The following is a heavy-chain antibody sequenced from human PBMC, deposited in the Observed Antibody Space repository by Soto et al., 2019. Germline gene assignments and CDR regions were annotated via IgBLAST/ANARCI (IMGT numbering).Heavy chain of an antibody. Sequence: EVQLVESGGGLVQPGGSLKLSCAASGLTFSGSSIHWVRQASGKGLAWVGRIRSKANSYATAYAASVKGRFTISRDASKNTAYLQMHSLKTEDTAVYYCTRHVNGDYGGPPYFDYWGQGTLVTVSS. CDR3: TRHVNGDYGGPPYFDY. V-gene: IGHV3-73*01. D-gene: IGHD4-17*01. J-gene: IGHJ4*02. CDR2: IRSKANSYAT. CDR1: GLTFSGSS.